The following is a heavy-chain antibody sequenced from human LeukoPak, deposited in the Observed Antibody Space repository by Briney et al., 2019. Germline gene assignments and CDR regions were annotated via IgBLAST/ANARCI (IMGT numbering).Heavy chain of an antibody. CDR3: ATLYAVRGALSFDM. J-gene: IGHJ3*02. CDR2: IYYSGRT. D-gene: IGHD2-8*01. CDR1: GGSINSYY. Sequence: SETLSLICTVSGGSINSYYWSWIRQPPGKGLEWIAYIYYSGRTNYNPSLKSRVTISLDTSKNQFSLKLSSVTAADTAVYYCATLYAVRGALSFDMWGQGTMVTVSS. V-gene: IGHV4-59*01.